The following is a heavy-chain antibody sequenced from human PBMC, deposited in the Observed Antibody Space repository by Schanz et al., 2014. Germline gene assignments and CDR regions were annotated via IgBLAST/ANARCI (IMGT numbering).Heavy chain of an antibody. D-gene: IGHD6-13*01. V-gene: IGHV1-69*02. Sequence: QLQLVQSGAEVKKPGSSVNVSCKLSGGTFSSYTISWVRQAPGQGLEWMGRIIPILGIANYAQKFQGRVTITADKSTFTAYMDVSSLRSEDTAVYYCASSGAGYSSSWDFDYWGQGTLVTVSS. CDR2: IIPILGIA. CDR3: ASSGAGYSSSWDFDY. J-gene: IGHJ4*02. CDR1: GGTFSSYT.